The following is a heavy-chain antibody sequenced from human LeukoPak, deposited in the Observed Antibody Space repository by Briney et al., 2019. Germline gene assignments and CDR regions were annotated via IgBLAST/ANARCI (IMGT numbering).Heavy chain of an antibody. V-gene: IGHV4-59*01. CDR2: IYYSGST. CDR3: ARDPGARRGYYFDY. CDR1: GDSISSNY. J-gene: IGHJ4*02. Sequence: SETLSLTCTVSGDSISSNYWNWIRQPPGKRLEWIGYIYYSGSTNYNPSLKSRVTISVDTSKNQFSLKLSSVTAADTAVYYCARDPGARRGYYFDYWGQGTLVTVSS. D-gene: IGHD7-27*01.